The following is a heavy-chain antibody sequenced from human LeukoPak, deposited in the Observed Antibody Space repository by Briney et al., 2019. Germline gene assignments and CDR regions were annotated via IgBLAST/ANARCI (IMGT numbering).Heavy chain of an antibody. D-gene: IGHD3-3*02. V-gene: IGHV3-48*02. CDR2: ISSGSSTI. CDR1: GFTFSSYS. J-gene: IGHJ5*02. CDR3: ARDPFP. Sequence: GGSLRLSCAASGFTFSSYSMNWVRQAPGKGLEWVSYISSGSSTIYYADSVKGRFTISRDNAKNSLYLQMYSLRDEDTAVYYCARDPFPWGQGTLVTVSS.